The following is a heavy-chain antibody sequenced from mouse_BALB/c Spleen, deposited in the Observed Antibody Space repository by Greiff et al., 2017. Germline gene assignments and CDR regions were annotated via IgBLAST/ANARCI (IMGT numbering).Heavy chain of an antibody. CDR2: IWSGGST. D-gene: IGHD2-14*01. CDR3: ARKEVPAWFAY. V-gene: IGHV2-2*02. J-gene: IGHJ3*01. CDR1: GFSLTSYG. Sequence: QVQLQQSGPGLVQPSQSLSITCTVSGFSLTSYGVHWVRQSPGKGLEWLGVIWSGGSTDYNAAFISRLSISKDNSKSQVFFKMNSLQANDTAIYYCARKEVPAWFAYWGQGTLVTVSA.